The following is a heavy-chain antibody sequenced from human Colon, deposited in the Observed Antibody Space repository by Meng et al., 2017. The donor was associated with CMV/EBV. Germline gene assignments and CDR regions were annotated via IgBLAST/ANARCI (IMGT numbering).Heavy chain of an antibody. D-gene: IGHD4-23*01. CDR3: ARVYGGKSLDR. J-gene: IGHJ5*02. CDR2: SKNQVNSYAT. V-gene: IGHV3-72*01. CDR1: GFTFSDHY. Sequence: GESLKISCAASGFTFSDHYMAWVRQAPGKGLEWVGHSKNQVNSYATEYAASVKGRFTISRDESKNLLYLQMNSLKIEDTAVYYCARVYGGKSLDRWGQGTQVTVSS.